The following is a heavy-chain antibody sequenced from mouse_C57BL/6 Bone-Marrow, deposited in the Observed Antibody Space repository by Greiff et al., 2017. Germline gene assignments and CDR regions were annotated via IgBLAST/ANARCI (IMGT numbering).Heavy chain of an antibody. CDR3: ARRDQAWFAY. Sequence: DVKLVESGGDLVKPGGSLKLSCAASGFTFSSYGMSWVRQTPDKRLEWVATISSGGSYTYYPDSVKGRFTISRDNAKNTLYLQMSSLKSEDTAMYYCARRDQAWFAYWGQGTLVTVSA. CDR1: GFTFSSYG. J-gene: IGHJ3*01. V-gene: IGHV5-6*02. CDR2: ISSGGSYT.